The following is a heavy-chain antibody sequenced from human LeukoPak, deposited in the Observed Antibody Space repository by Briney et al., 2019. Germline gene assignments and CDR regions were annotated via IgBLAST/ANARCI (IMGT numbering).Heavy chain of an antibody. V-gene: IGHV4-61*09. Sequence: SQTLSLTCTVSGDSISIGSYYWSWLRQPAGKGLEWIGHMNTTGSTKYNPSLKSRVTISVDTSTNQFSLKVSSVTAADTAVYYCARDWDYWGQGTLVTVSS. J-gene: IGHJ4*02. CDR2: MNTTGST. CDR1: GDSISIGSYY. CDR3: ARDWDY.